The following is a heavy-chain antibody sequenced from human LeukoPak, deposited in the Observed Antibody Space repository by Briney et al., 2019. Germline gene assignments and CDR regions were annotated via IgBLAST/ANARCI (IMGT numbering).Heavy chain of an antibody. J-gene: IGHJ5*02. CDR1: GGSISSYY. V-gene: IGHV4-4*07. CDR2: IYTSGST. CDR3: ARDLPYCTNGVCYIHNWFDP. Sequence: PSETLSLTCTVSGGSISSYYWSWIRQPAGKGLEWIGRIYTSGSTNYSPSLKSRVTMSVDTSKNQFSLKLSSVTAADTAVYYCARDLPYCTNGVCYIHNWFDPWGQGTLVTVSS. D-gene: IGHD2-8*01.